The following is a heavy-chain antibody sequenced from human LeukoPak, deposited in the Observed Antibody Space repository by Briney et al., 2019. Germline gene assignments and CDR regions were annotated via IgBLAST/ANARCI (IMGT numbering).Heavy chain of an antibody. Sequence: SETLSLTCAVYGGSFSGYYWSWIRQPPGKGLEWIGEINHSGSTNYNPSLKSRVTISVDTSKNQFSLKLSSVTAADTAVYYCARTNYYDRCIDYWGQGTLVTVSS. CDR3: ARTNYYDRCIDY. V-gene: IGHV4-34*01. CDR1: GGSFSGYY. CDR2: INHSGST. D-gene: IGHD3-22*01. J-gene: IGHJ4*02.